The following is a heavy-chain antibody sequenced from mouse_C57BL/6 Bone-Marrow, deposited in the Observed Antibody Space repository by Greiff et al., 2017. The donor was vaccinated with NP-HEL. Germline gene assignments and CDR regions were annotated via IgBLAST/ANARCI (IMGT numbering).Heavy chain of an antibody. CDR2: ISYDGRN. Sequence: EVKLQESGPGLVKPSQSLSLTCSVTGYSITSGYYWNWIRRFPGNKLEWVGSISYDGRNNYSPSLKNPISITRDTSKNQFFLKLNSVTAEDTATYYCARAYGNYLDYWGQGTTLTVSS. D-gene: IGHD2-10*02. CDR1: GYSITSGYY. CDR3: ARAYGNYLDY. V-gene: IGHV3-6*01. J-gene: IGHJ2*01.